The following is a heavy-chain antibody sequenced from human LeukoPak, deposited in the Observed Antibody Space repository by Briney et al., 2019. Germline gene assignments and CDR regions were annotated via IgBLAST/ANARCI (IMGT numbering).Heavy chain of an antibody. CDR1: GFTVSSNY. D-gene: IGHD6-13*01. Sequence: PGGSLRLSCIGSGFTVSSNYMTWVRQAPGKGLEWLSLIYTDGGTNYAGSVKGRFTISRDNFKNTLYLQMNSLTADDTAVYYCAIFRWGSTWYYADHWGQGTLVTVSS. J-gene: IGHJ4*02. V-gene: IGHV3-53*01. CDR2: IYTDGGT. CDR3: AIFRWGSTWYYADH.